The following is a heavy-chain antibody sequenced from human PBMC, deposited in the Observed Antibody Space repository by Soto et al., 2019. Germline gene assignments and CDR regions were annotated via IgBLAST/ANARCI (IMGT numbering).Heavy chain of an antibody. Sequence: HVQLVQSGGEVKKPGASVKVSCKPSGYTFTNYVISWVRQAPGQGLEYMGWISPFNGHTKYAQKFQGRVTLTTETSTSTAYMELRSLINDDTAVYYCARDAGSESYFAYWGQGTLVSVSS. CDR2: ISPFNGHT. J-gene: IGHJ4*02. V-gene: IGHV1-18*01. D-gene: IGHD1-26*01. CDR1: GYTFTNYV. CDR3: ARDAGSESYFAY.